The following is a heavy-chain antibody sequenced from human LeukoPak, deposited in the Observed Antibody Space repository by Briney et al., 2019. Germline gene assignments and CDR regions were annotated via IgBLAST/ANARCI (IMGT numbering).Heavy chain of an antibody. V-gene: IGHV1-69*05. CDR2: IIPISGTA. J-gene: IGHJ5*02. CDR3: ARAGIYCTNGVCYTSWFDP. CDR1: GGTFSSYA. D-gene: IGHD2-8*01. Sequence: ASVKVSCKASGGTFSSYAISWVRQAPGQGLEWMGGIIPISGTANYAQKFQGRVTITTDESTSTAYMELSSLGSEDTAVYYCARAGIYCTNGVCYTSWFDPWGQGTLVTVSS.